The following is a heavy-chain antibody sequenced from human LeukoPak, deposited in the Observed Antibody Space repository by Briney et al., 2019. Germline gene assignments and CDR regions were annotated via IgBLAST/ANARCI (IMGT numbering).Heavy chain of an antibody. V-gene: IGHV4-30-2*01. CDR3: ARAVVAATGWFDP. CDR2: IYHSGST. D-gene: IGHD2-15*01. J-gene: IGHJ5*02. CDR1: GGSISSGGYS. Sequence: PSQTLSLTCAVSGGSISSGGYSWSWIRQPPGKGLEWIEYIYHSGSTYYNPSLKSRVTISVDRSKNQFPLKLSSVTAADTAVYYCARAVVAATGWFDPWGQGTLVTVSS.